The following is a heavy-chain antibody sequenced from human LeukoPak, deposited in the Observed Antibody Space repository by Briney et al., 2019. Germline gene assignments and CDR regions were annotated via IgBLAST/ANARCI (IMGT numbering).Heavy chain of an antibody. V-gene: IGHV1-18*01. D-gene: IGHD5/OR15-5a*01. CDR3: ASSVNVVYYYYMDV. J-gene: IGHJ6*03. CDR1: GYTFTSYG. Sequence: GASVKVSCKASGYTFTSYGISWVRQAPGQGLEWMGWISAYNGNTNYAQKLQRRVTMTTDTSTSTAYMELRSLRSDDTAVYYCASSVNVVYYYYMDVWGKGTTVTVSS. CDR2: ISAYNGNT.